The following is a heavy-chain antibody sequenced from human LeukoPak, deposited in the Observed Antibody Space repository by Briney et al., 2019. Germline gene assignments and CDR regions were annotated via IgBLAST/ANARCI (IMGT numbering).Heavy chain of an antibody. V-gene: IGHV4-34*01. CDR2: INHSGST. D-gene: IGHD3-16*02. Sequence: SETLSLTCAVYGGSFSGYYWSWIRQPPGKGLEWIGEINHSGSTNYNPSLKSRVTISVDTSKNQFSLKLSSVTAADTAVYYCAGARYNYVGGSYRYGFAPWGQGPLVTVPS. CDR1: GGSFSGYY. CDR3: AGARYNYVGGSYRYGFAP. J-gene: IGHJ5*02.